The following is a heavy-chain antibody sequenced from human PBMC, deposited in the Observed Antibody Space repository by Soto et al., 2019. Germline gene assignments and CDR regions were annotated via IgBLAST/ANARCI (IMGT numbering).Heavy chain of an antibody. CDR1: GGAFSSYS. Sequence: AASVEVSWKGSGGAFSSYSISWVRQAPGQGLEWMGGIIPIFGTANYAQKFQGRVTITADESTSTAYMELSSLRSEDTAVYYCARDPSGITGTTDLDYWGQGTLVTVSS. J-gene: IGHJ4*02. D-gene: IGHD1-7*01. CDR2: IIPIFGTA. V-gene: IGHV1-69*13. CDR3: ARDPSGITGTTDLDY.